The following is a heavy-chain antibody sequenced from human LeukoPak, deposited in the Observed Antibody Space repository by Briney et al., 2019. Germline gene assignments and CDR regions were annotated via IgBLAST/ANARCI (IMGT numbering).Heavy chain of an antibody. J-gene: IGHJ4*02. CDR3: AREIAAVAFDY. CDR2: ISSSSSYI. D-gene: IGHD6-19*01. V-gene: IGHV3-21*01. Sequence: PGGSLRLSCAASGFTFSTYSMNWVRQAPGKGLEWVSSISSSSSYIYYADSVKGRFTISRDNAKDSLYLQMNSLRAEDTAVYYCAREIAAVAFDYWGQGTLVTVSS. CDR1: GFTFSTYS.